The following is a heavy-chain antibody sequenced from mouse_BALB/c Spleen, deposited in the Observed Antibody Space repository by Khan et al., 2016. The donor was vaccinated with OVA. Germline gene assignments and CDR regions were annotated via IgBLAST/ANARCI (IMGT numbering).Heavy chain of an antibody. Sequence: PLKQSGAELVRPGSSVKISCKASGYAFSSYWMNWVKQRPGQGLEWIGQIYPGDGDTNYNGKFKGKYTLTADKSSSTAYMQLSSLTSEDSAVYFCARHYVMDYWGQGTSVTVSS. V-gene: IGHV1-80*01. CDR2: IYPGDGDT. J-gene: IGHJ4*01. CDR3: ARHYVMDY. CDR1: GYAFSSYW.